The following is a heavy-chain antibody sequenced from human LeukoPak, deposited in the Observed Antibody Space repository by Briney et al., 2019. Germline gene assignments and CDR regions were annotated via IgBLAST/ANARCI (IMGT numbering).Heavy chain of an antibody. CDR1: GGSISSYY. V-gene: IGHV4-59*01. Sequence: SETLSLTCTVSGGSISSYYWSWIRQPPGKGLEWIGYIYYSGSTHYNPSLKSRVTISVDTSKKQFSLNLNSVTAADTAVYYCATMVRGTHMYYFDYWGQGTLVTVSS. J-gene: IGHJ4*02. CDR2: IYYSGST. CDR3: ATMVRGTHMYYFDY. D-gene: IGHD3-10*01.